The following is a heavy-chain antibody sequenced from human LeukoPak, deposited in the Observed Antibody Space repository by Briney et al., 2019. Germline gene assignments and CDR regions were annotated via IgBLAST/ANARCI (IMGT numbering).Heavy chain of an antibody. Sequence: ASVRVSCKASGYSFTDYYLHWVQQAPGHGLEWMGWMKPESGKTGTAQRFQGRVTLTRDTSTSTAYMEVTRLTSDDTAIYYCARDKNPTVFDYWGQGTLVTVSS. V-gene: IGHV1-2*02. CDR1: GYSFTDYY. J-gene: IGHJ4*01. CDR2: MKPESGKT. CDR3: ARDKNPTVFDY.